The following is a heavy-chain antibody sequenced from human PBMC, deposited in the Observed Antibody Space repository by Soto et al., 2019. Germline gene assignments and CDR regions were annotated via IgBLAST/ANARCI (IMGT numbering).Heavy chain of an antibody. CDR2: ISYDGSNK. CDR3: AKDPYCGGDCYSHFDY. D-gene: IGHD2-21*02. J-gene: IGHJ4*02. V-gene: IGHV3-30*18. Sequence: QVQLVESGGGVVQPGRSLRLSCAASGFTFSGYGMHWVRQAPGKGLEWVAVISYDGSNKYYADSVKGRFTISRDNSKNTLYLQMNSLRVEDTAVFYCAKDPYCGGDCYSHFDYWGQGTLVTVSS. CDR1: GFTFSGYG.